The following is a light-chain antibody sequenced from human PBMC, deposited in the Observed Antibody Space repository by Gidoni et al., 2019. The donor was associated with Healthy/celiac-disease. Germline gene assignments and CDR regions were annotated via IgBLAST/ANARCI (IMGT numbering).Light chain of an antibody. V-gene: IGKV1-33*01. CDR3: QQYDNLRPIT. J-gene: IGKJ5*01. CDR1: QDISNY. CDR2: DAS. Sequence: DIQMTQSPSSLSASVGDRVTITCQASQDISNYLNWYQQKPGKAPQLLIFDASNLETGVPLRFSGSGSGTDFTFTISSLQPEDIATYFCQQYDNLRPITFGQGTRLEIK.